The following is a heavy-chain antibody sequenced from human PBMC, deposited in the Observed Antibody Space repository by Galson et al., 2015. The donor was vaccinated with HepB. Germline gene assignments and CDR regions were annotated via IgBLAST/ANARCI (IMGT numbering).Heavy chain of an antibody. CDR2: ISYDGGTS. CDR1: GFSFSNYG. J-gene: IGHJ6*02. CDR3: AKEHRVGWYYVDAHLRVCMYG. Sequence: SLRLSCAASGFSFSNYGMHWVRQAPGKGLEWVAVISYDGGTSYYGDSVKGRFTISRDNSKNTLYLQMNSLSADDTAVYYCAKEHRVGWYYVDAHLRVCMYGWGQGPTALVYS. D-gene: IGHD3-22*01. V-gene: IGHV3-30*18.